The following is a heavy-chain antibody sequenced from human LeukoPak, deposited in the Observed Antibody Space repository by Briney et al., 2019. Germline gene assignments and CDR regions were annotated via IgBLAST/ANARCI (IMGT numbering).Heavy chain of an antibody. D-gene: IGHD5-18*01. J-gene: IGHJ4*02. CDR1: GFTFSSYW. Sequence: GGSLRLSCAASGFTFSSYWMHWVRQAPGKGLVWVSRINTDGSNTNYADSVKGRYTISRDNAQNSLYLQMNRLGVEDTAVYYCARDAGYGYDRFDYWGQGTQVTVSS. V-gene: IGHV3-74*01. CDR3: ARDAGYGYDRFDY. CDR2: INTDGSNT.